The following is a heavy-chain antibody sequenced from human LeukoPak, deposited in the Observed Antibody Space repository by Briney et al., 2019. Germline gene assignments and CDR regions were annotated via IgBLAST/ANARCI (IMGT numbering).Heavy chain of an antibody. CDR2: ISFDGNTR. CDR3: ARDQGAVSGQGAFDI. V-gene: IGHV3-30-3*01. D-gene: IGHD6-19*01. J-gene: IGHJ3*02. Sequence: PGRSLRLSCAAAGFTFSTYAIHWVRQAPGKGLEWLTVISFDGNTRYYAASVKGRFTISRDNSKNTVYLQMNSLRAEDTAVYYCARDQGAVSGQGAFDIWGQGTMVTVSS. CDR1: GFTFSTYA.